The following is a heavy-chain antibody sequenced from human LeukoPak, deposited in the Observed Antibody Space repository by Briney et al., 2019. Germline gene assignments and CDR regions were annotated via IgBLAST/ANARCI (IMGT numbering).Heavy chain of an antibody. J-gene: IGHJ4*02. D-gene: IGHD3-22*01. Sequence: GGSLRLPCAASGFTFRDYSMNWVRQAPGKGLEWVSYISTSGNYIYYADSVKGRFTISRDNAKNSLYLQMNSLRAEDTALYYCARGAYNSGGTHENWGQGTLVTVSS. V-gene: IGHV3-21*01. CDR1: GFTFRDYS. CDR3: ARGAYNSGGTHEN. CDR2: ISTSGNYI.